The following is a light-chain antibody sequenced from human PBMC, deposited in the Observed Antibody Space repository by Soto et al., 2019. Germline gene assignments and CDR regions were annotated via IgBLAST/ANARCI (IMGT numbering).Light chain of an antibody. CDR2: GVS. CDR3: QQYGTSPPGFS. Sequence: EIVLTRSPGTLSLSPGERATLSCTASQSVSSSYLAWYQQKPGQAPRPLIYGVSTRATGIPDRFSGSASETDFTLTTSRLEPEDFGVYYGQQYGTSPPGFSCGPGTKVDVK. V-gene: IGKV3-20*01. J-gene: IGKJ3*01. CDR1: QSVSSSY.